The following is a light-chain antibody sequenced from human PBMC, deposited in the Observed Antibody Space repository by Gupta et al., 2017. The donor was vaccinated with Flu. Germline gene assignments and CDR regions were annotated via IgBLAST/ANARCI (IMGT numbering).Light chain of an antibody. CDR2: SNS. CDR1: SSNIGSNT. CDR3: AVWDDSLNGDV. Sequence: QSVLTQPPSASGTPGQRVTIACSGSSSNIGSNTVNWYQQLPGTAPKLLIYSNSQRPSGVPDRFSGSKSGTSASLAISGLQSEDEADYYCAVWDDSLNGDVFGTGTKVTVL. J-gene: IGLJ1*01. V-gene: IGLV1-44*01.